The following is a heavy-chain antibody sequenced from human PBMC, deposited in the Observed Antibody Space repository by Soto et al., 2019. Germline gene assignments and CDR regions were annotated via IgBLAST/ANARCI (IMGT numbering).Heavy chain of an antibody. J-gene: IGHJ4*02. Sequence: GGSLRLSCAASGFTFRSYGMHWVRQAPGKGLEWVAVISYDGSNKYYAVSVEGRFTISRDNYEDTLYLQMNSLRPEDTALYYCGKPDSGVVTVPSAIDYWGQGTLVTVSS. CDR2: ISYDGSNK. CDR3: GKPDSGVVTVPSAIDY. CDR1: GFTFRSYG. V-gene: IGHV3-30*18. D-gene: IGHD2-2*01.